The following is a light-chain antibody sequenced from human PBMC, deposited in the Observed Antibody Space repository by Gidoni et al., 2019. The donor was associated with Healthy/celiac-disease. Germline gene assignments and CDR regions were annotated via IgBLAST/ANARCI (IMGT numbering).Light chain of an antibody. CDR2: DDS. Sequence: SSVLTQPPSVPLAPGQPARITCGGNNSGSKSVHWYQQKPGQAPVLVVYDDSDRPSGIPERFSGSNSGNTATLTISRVEAGDEADYYCQVWDSSSDHPRWVFGGGTKLTVL. V-gene: IGLV3-21*02. CDR3: QVWDSSSDHPRWV. J-gene: IGLJ3*02. CDR1: NSGSKS.